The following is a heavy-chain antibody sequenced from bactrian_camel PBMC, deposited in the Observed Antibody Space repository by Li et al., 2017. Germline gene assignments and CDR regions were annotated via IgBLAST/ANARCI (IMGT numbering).Heavy chain of an antibody. D-gene: IGHD6*01. CDR2: IGHDGST. CDR1: GFRDKMYC. V-gene: IGHV3S53*01. J-gene: IGHJ4*01. CDR3: AADRYVDLAGILKERTYVY. Sequence: HVQLVESGGGSAQAGGSLRLSCRAPGFRDKMYCIGWFRQAPGQEREGVAVIGHDGSTIYAESVRGRFTISQDNAKNTVSLQMNSLKSEDTAMYYCAADRYVDLAGILKERTYVYWGQGTQVTVS.